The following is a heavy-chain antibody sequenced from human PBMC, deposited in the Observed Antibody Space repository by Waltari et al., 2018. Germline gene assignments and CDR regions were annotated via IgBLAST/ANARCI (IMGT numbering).Heavy chain of an antibody. V-gene: IGHV3-53*01. Sequence: VAVAVSGGGLLQPGGFLRLSCGGSGFMDRDNFIRWVRQAPGEGLEWVSISYTVGTTYFAESVKGRFTISRDNSRNTVYLQMNSLRVEDTAVYFCARVAGTALHRYYHYYMDLWGKGTTVTVSS. CDR2: SYTVGTT. CDR3: ARVAGTALHRYYHYYMDL. J-gene: IGHJ6*03. D-gene: IGHD2-15*01. CDR1: GFMDRDNF.